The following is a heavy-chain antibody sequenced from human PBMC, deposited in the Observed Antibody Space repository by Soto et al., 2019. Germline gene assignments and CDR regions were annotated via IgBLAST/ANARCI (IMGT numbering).Heavy chain of an antibody. J-gene: IGHJ5*02. Sequence: ASVKVSCKASGYTFTAYYMHWVRQAPGQGLEWMGWINPNSGVTNYAQKFQGRVTMTRDTSISTAYMELSRLRSDDTAVYYCARCGRYSGYAQAGGLNWFDPWGQGTLVTVSS. CDR3: ARCGRYSGYAQAGGLNWFDP. CDR2: INPNSGVT. V-gene: IGHV1-2*02. CDR1: GYTFTAYY. D-gene: IGHD5-12*01.